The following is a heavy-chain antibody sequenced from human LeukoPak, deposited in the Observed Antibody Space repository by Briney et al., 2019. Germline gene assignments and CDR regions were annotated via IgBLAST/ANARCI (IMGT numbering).Heavy chain of an antibody. D-gene: IGHD1-26*01. J-gene: IGHJ5*02. CDR2: ISPSTTHT. CDR3: ARGGHGAADQ. Sequence: GGSLRLSCAASGFTFSDYYMSWSRHAPGKGLEWLSYISPSTTHTSYADSVKGRFTISRDNANNLLYLQMNSLRAEDTAVYYCARGGHGAADQWGQGTLVTVSS. V-gene: IGHV3-11*05. CDR1: GFTFSDYY.